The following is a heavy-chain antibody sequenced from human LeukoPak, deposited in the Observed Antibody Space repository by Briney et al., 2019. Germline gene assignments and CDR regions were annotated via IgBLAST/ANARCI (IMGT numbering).Heavy chain of an antibody. V-gene: IGHV4-34*01. CDR1: GGSFSGYY. CDR2: INHSGST. J-gene: IGHJ6*02. Sequence: SVTLSLTCAVYGGSFSGYYWSWIRQPPGKGLEWIGEINHSGSTNYNPSLKSRVTISVDTSKNQFSLKLSSVTAADTAVYYCARDRYYGMDVWGQGTTVTVSS. CDR3: ARDRYYGMDV.